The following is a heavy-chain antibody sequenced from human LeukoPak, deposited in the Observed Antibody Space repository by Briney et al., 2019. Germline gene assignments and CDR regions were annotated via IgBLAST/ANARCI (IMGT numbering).Heavy chain of an antibody. CDR3: AREQSSGYLYYFDY. V-gene: IGHV4-59*01. CDR2: IYYSGST. Sequence: KPSETLSLTCTVSGGSISSYYWSWIRQPPGKGLEWIGYIYYSGSTNYNPSLKSRVTISVVTSKNQFSLKLSSVTAADTAVYYCAREQSSGYLYYFDYWGQGTLVTVSS. D-gene: IGHD3-22*01. CDR1: GGSISSYY. J-gene: IGHJ4*02.